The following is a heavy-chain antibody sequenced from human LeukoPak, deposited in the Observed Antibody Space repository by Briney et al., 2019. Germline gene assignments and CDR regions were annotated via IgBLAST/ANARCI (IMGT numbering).Heavy chain of an antibody. D-gene: IGHD2-8*01. CDR2: IRYDGSNK. CDR3: AKEVDKPYPNPFDY. Sequence: GGSLRLSCAASGFTFSSYGMHRVRQAPGKGLEWVAFIRYDGSNKYYADSVKGRFTISRDNSKNTLYLQMNSLRAEDTAVYYCAKEVDKPYPNPFDYWGQGTLVTVSS. V-gene: IGHV3-30*02. J-gene: IGHJ4*02. CDR1: GFTFSSYG.